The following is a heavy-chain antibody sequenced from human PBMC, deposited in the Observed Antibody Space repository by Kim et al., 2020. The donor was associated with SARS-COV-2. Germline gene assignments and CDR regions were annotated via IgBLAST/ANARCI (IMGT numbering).Heavy chain of an antibody. CDR1: GGTFSSYA. Sequence: SVKVSCKASGGTFSSYAISWVRQAPGQGLEWMGRIIPILGIANYAQKFQGRVTITADKSTSTAYMELSSLRSEDTAVYYCARETPITIFFGWFDPWGQGTLVTVSS. CDR2: IIPILGIA. J-gene: IGHJ5*02. D-gene: IGHD3-3*01. CDR3: ARETPITIFFGWFDP. V-gene: IGHV1-69*04.